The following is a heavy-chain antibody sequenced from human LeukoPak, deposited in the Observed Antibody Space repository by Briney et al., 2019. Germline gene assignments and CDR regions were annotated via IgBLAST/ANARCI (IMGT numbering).Heavy chain of an antibody. CDR2: ISGSGGST. CDR1: GLNVNRSY. Sequence: GGSLRLSCAASGLNVNRSYMSWVRQAPGKGLEWVSAISGSGGSTYYADSVKGRFTISRDTSKNTLYLRMNSLRADDTAVYYCARMGSGSSPFDYWGQGTLVTVSP. CDR3: ARMGSGSSPFDY. D-gene: IGHD1-26*01. J-gene: IGHJ4*02. V-gene: IGHV3-23*01.